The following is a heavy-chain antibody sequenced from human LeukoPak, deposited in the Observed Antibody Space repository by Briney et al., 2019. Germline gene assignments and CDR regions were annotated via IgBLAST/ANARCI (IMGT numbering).Heavy chain of an antibody. D-gene: IGHD1-14*01. CDR1: GDSISSGFYY. CDR2: IFTSGST. CDR3: ARGRKAKSRYYFDY. Sequence: PSETLSLTCTVSGDSISSGFYYWSWIRQPAGKGLEWIGRIFTSGSTNYNPSLKSRVTISIDTSKNQFSLKLSSVTAADTAVYYCARGRKAKSRYYFDYWGQGTLVTVSS. V-gene: IGHV4-61*02. J-gene: IGHJ4*02.